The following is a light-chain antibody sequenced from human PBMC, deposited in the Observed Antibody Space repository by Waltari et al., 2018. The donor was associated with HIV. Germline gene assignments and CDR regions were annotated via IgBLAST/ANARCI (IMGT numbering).Light chain of an antibody. J-gene: IGLJ2*01. CDR3: AAWDDSRVV. CDR1: SSNIGINL. V-gene: IGLV1-47*01. Sequence: HSVLTQPPSASSTPGQRVTISCSGSSSNIGINLVYWYQQLPGTAPKLLIYGNNQRPSGVPDRFSGSKSGTSASLAISGLRSEDEAAYYCAAWDDSRVVFGGGTKLTVL. CDR2: GNN.